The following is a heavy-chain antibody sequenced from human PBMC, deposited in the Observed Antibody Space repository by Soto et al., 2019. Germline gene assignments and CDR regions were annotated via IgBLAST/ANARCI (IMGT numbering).Heavy chain of an antibody. CDR1: GFTVSSNY. CDR2: IYSGGTT. D-gene: IGHD3-22*01. CDR3: ERNGDSSHYRGRFDP. V-gene: IGHV3-66*01. J-gene: IGHJ5*02. Sequence: EVQLVESGGGLVQPGGSLRLSCAASGFTVSSNYMSWVRQAPGKGLEWVSVIYSGGTTYYADSVKGRFTISRDNSKNTLYLQMNSLRAEDTAVYYCERNGDSSHYRGRFDPWGQGTLVTVSS.